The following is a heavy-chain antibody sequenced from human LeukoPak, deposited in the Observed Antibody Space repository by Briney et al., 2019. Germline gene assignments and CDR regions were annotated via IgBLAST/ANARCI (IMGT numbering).Heavy chain of an antibody. CDR1: GYSFTSYW. J-gene: IGHJ4*02. V-gene: IGHV5-51*01. D-gene: IGHD3-22*01. CDR3: ARHAYYYDSSGYAPDY. CDR2: IYPGDSDT. Sequence: PGESLKISCKGSGYSFTSYWIGWVRQMPGKGLEWMGIIYPGDSDTRYSPSFRGQVTISADKSISTAYLQWSSLKASDTAMYYCARHAYYYDSSGYAPDYWGQGTLVTVSS.